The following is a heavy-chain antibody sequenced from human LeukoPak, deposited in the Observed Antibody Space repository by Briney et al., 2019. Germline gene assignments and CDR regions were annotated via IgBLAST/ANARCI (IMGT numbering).Heavy chain of an antibody. CDR3: ARGSSGWDDAFDI. V-gene: IGHV4-31*03. D-gene: IGHD6-19*01. CDR2: IYYSGST. Sequence: PSQTLSLTCTVSGGSISSGGYYWSWIRQHPAKGLEWIGYIYYSGSTYYNPSLKSRVTISVDTSKNQFSLKLSSVTAEDTAVYYCARGSSGWDDAFDIWGQGTMVTVSS. J-gene: IGHJ3*02. CDR1: GGSISSGGYY.